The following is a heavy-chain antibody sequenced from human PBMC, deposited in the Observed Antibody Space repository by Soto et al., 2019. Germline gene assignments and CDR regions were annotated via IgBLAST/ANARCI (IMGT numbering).Heavy chain of an antibody. V-gene: IGHV4-39*01. J-gene: IGHJ5*02. Sequence: PSETLSLTCTVSGGSIRSSSYYWGWIRQPPGKGLEWVGTIYHSGSTYHNPALKSRGIISKNTSKNQFSLKLTSVTAADTAVYYFAGSDSMNWDRGFDHWGQGTLVTVSS. CDR2: IYHSGST. CDR3: AGSDSMNWDRGFDH. CDR1: GGSIRSSSYY. D-gene: IGHD7-27*01.